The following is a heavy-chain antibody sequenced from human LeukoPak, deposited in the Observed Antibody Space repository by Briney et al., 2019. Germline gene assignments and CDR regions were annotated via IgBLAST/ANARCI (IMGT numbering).Heavy chain of an antibody. D-gene: IGHD3-22*01. CDR2: ISYDENNK. V-gene: IGHV3-30*18. CDR1: RFTFSSYG. Sequence: PGGSLRLSCAASRFTFSSYGMHWVRLAPGKGLEWVAVISYDENNKYYSDSVKGRFTISRDNSKKTLYLQMNSLRVEDTAVYYCAKGAYYDSSGRRRNFDAWGQGTLVTVSS. J-gene: IGHJ4*02. CDR3: AKGAYYDSSGRRRNFDA.